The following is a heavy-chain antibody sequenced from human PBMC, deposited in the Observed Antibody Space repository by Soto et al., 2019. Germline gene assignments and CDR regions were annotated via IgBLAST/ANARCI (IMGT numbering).Heavy chain of an antibody. V-gene: IGHV3-23*01. CDR3: AKDDPLLKGPQGSGSYYPVFGY. Sequence: PGGSLRLSCAASGFTVSSKYMTWVRQAPGKGLEWVSAISGSGGSTYYADSVKGRFTISRDNSKNTLYLQMNSLRAEDTAVYYCAKDDPLLKGPQGSGSYYPVFGYWGQGTLVTVSS. CDR1: GFTVSSKY. D-gene: IGHD3-10*01. CDR2: ISGSGGST. J-gene: IGHJ4*02.